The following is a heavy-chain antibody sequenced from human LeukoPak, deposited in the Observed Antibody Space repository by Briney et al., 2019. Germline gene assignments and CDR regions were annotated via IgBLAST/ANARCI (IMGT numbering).Heavy chain of an antibody. CDR1: GFTFDGDG. CDR3: ARGGTQSGSYLNFFDY. J-gene: IGHJ4*02. V-gene: IGHV3-20*04. Sequence: PGGSLKLSCAAAGFTFDGDGKSCFHQAPGKRLEWVSGINWNGGSTGYADSVKGRFTISRDNAKNSLYLQMNSLRAEDTAWYYCARGGTQSGSYLNFFDYWGQGTLVTVSS. CDR2: INWNGGST. D-gene: IGHD1-26*01.